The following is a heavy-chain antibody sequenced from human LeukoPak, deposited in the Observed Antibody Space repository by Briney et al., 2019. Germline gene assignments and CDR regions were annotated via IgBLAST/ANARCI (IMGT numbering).Heavy chain of an antibody. J-gene: IGHJ4*02. Sequence: GGSLRLSCVASGFTFSYSSMNWVRQAPGKGLEWVSYINSISGEIWYADSVKGRFTISRDDAKNSLYLQMNSLRDEDTAVYYCARDHGYAFDYWGQGTLVTVSS. CDR1: GFTFSYSS. CDR2: INSISGEI. CDR3: ARDHGYAFDY. D-gene: IGHD5-12*01. V-gene: IGHV3-48*02.